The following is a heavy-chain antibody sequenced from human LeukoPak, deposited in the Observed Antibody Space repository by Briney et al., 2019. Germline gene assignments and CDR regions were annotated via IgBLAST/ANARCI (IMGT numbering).Heavy chain of an antibody. Sequence: SETLSLTCAVYGGTFSGFYWSWIRQPPGKGLEWIGEINHSGSTNYNPSLKSRVTISVDTSKNQFSLKMSSVTAADTAVFYCARGGGFCSYMDVWDRGTTVTVSS. D-gene: IGHD3-16*01. J-gene: IGHJ6*03. CDR3: ARGGGFCSYMDV. V-gene: IGHV4-34*01. CDR1: GGTFSGFY. CDR2: INHSGST.